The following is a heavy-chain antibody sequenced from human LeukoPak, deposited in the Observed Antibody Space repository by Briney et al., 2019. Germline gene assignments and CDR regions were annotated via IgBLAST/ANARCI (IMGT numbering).Heavy chain of an antibody. Sequence: GGSLRLSCAASGFTFNRNGMHWVRQAPGKGLEWVAFIRNDGSNKYHAESVKGRLTISRDNSKNTLYLQMNSLRAEDTAVYYCAELGITMIGGVWGKGTTVTISS. CDR2: IRNDGSNK. CDR3: AELGITMIGGV. D-gene: IGHD3-10*02. V-gene: IGHV3-30*02. CDR1: GFTFNRNG. J-gene: IGHJ6*04.